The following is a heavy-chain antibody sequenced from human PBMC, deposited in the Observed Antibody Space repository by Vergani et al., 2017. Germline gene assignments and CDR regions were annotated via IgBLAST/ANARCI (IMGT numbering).Heavy chain of an antibody. CDR2: IHPADSDT. CDR3: SRLYGRDSSGSKYFDY. Sequence: EVQLVQSGAEVKKPGESLKISCQISGYSFTNYWIGWVRQMTGKGLEWMGIIHPADSDTRYSPSFQGQVTIPVDKSISTAYLQRSSLRASDSAMYYCSRLYGRDSSGSKYFDYWGQGTLVTVSS. CDR1: GYSFTNYW. V-gene: IGHV5-51*01. D-gene: IGHD3-22*01. J-gene: IGHJ4*02.